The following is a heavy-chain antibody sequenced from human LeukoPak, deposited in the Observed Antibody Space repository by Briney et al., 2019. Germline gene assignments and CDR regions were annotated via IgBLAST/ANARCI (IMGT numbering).Heavy chain of an antibody. CDR3: ARGGRRYFDWLLTTEDYYYMDV. J-gene: IGHJ6*03. CDR1: GYTFTSYA. V-gene: IGHV7-4-1*02. D-gene: IGHD3-9*01. Sequence: ASVTVSYKASGYTFTSYAMNWVRQAPGQGLEWMGWINTNTGNPTYAQGFTGRFVFSLDTSVSTAYLQISSLKAEDTAVYYCARGGRRYFDWLLTTEDYYYMDVWGKGTTVTVSS. CDR2: INTNTGNP.